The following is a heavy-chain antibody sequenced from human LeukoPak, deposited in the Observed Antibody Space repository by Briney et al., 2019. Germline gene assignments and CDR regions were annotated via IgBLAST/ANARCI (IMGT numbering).Heavy chain of an antibody. Sequence: SETLSLTCTVSGGSISSSSYYWGWIRQPPGKGLEWIGSIYYSGSTYYNPSLKSRVTISVDTSKNQFSLKLSSVTAADTAVYYCARDKYYYDSSGHDYWGQGTLVTVSS. J-gene: IGHJ4*02. CDR3: ARDKYYYDSSGHDY. V-gene: IGHV4-39*07. CDR2: IYYSGST. D-gene: IGHD3-22*01. CDR1: GGSISSSSYY.